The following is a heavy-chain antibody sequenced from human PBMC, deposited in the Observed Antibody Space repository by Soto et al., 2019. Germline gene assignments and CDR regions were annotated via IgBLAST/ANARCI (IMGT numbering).Heavy chain of an antibody. CDR2: INHSGST. D-gene: IGHD3-3*01. J-gene: IGHJ4*02. V-gene: IGHV4-34*01. Sequence: PSETLSLTCAVYGGSFSGYYWSWIRQPPGKGLEWIGEINHSGSTNYNPSLKSRVTISVDTSKNQFSLKLSSVTAADTAVYYCARGLRGGYDFWSGSYGYWGQGTLVTVSS. CDR3: ARGLRGGYDFWSGSYGY. CDR1: GGSFSGYY.